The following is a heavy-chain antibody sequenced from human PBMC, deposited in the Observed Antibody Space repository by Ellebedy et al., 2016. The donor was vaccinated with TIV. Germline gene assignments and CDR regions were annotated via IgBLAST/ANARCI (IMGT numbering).Heavy chain of an antibody. J-gene: IGHJ4*02. Sequence: KVSCKGSGYSFTSYWISWVRQMPGKGLEWMGRIDPSDSYTNYSPSFQGHVTISADKSISTAYLQWSSLKASDTAMYYCARRIDSSGYYYFDYWGQGTLVTVSS. V-gene: IGHV5-10-1*01. D-gene: IGHD3-22*01. CDR3: ARRIDSSGYYYFDY. CDR1: GYSFTSYW. CDR2: IDPSDSYT.